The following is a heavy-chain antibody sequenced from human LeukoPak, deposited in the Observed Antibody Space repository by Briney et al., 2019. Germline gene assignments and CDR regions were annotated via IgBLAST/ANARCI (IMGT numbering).Heavy chain of an antibody. Sequence: SETLSLTCAVYGGSFSGYYWSWIRQPPGKGLEWIGEINHSGSTNYNPSLKSRATISVDTSKNQFSLKLSSVTAADTAVYYCARHLFSRNWFDPWGQGTLVTVSS. D-gene: IGHD2/OR15-2a*01. CDR2: INHSGST. J-gene: IGHJ5*02. V-gene: IGHV4-34*01. CDR3: ARHLFSRNWFDP. CDR1: GGSFSGYY.